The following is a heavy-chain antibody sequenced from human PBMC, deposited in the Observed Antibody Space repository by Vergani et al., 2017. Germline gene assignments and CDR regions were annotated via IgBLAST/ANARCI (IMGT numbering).Heavy chain of an antibody. V-gene: IGHV3-7*03. CDR2: IKQVGSDK. CDR1: GFTFSASW. J-gene: IGHJ4*02. D-gene: IGHD5-18*01. CDR3: ARGLGYRYGVPD. Sequence: EVQLVESGGGLVQPGGSLRLSCAASGFTFSASWMTWVRQAPGKGLEWVANIKQVGSDKYYVDSVKGRFTISRDNTKNTLYLQMNNLRAEDTAVYDCARGLGYRYGVPDWGQGTLVTVSS.